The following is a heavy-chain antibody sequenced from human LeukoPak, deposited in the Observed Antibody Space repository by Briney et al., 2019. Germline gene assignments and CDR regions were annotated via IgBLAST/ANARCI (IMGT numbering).Heavy chain of an antibody. CDR3: ARDSALAQAVMDY. CDR1: GGSISSGSYY. D-gene: IGHD6-19*01. V-gene: IGHV4-39*07. CDR2: IDHSGST. J-gene: IGHJ4*02. Sequence: SQTLSLTCTVSGGSISSGSYYWGWIRQPPGKGLEWTGSIDHSGSTYYNPSLKSRITISLDTSKNQFSLNLSSVTAADTAVYYCARDSALAQAVMDYWGQGTLVTVSS.